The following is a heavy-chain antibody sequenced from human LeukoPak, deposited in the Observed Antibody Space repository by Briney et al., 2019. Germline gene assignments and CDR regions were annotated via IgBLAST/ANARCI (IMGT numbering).Heavy chain of an antibody. V-gene: IGHV4-34*01. Sequence: SETLSLTCAVYGGSFSGYYWSWIRQPPGKGLEWIGEINHSGSTNYNPSLKSRVTISVDTSKNQFSLKLSSVTAADTAVYYCARGLGGYDRENYYYYMDVWGKGTTVTVSS. CDR3: ARGLGGYDRENYYYYMDV. J-gene: IGHJ6*03. CDR2: INHSGST. CDR1: GGSFSGYY. D-gene: IGHD5-12*01.